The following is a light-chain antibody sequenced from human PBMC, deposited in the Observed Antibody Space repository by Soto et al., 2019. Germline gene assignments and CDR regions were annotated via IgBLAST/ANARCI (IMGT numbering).Light chain of an antibody. V-gene: IGLV2-8*01. J-gene: IGLJ1*01. CDR3: TSYAGGNNV. CDR2: EVN. Sequence: QSALPQPPSASGSPGQSVTISCTGTSSDVGGYNYVSWYQQHPGKVPKLMVYEVNKRPSGVPDRFSGSKSGNTASLTVSGLQAEDEADYYCTSYAGGNNVFGTGTKLTV. CDR1: SSDVGGYNY.